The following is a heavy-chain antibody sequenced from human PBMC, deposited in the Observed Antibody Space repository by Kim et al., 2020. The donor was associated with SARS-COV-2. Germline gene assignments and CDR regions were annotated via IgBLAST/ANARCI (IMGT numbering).Heavy chain of an antibody. CDR3: AKAGYRNARAYIDY. CDR2: ITWNSDTI. CDR1: GFTFGDYA. V-gene: IGHV3-9*01. D-gene: IGHD6-13*01. Sequence: GGSLRLSCAASGFTFGDYAMHWVRQAPGKGLEWVSSITWNSDTIVYADSVKGRFTTSRDNARNSLHLQMNSLRAEDTALYYCAKAGYRNARAYIDYWGPG. J-gene: IGHJ4*02.